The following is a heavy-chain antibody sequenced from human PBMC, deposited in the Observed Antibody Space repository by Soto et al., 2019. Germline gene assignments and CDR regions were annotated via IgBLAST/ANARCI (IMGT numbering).Heavy chain of an antibody. V-gene: IGHV4-34*01. CDR3: ARVHSGYCSSTSCPDYYYMDV. J-gene: IGHJ6*03. CDR1: GGSFSGYY. D-gene: IGHD2-2*01. Sequence: SETLSLTCAVYGGSFSGYYWSWIRQPPGKGLEWIGEINHSGSTNYNPSLKSRVTISVDTSKNQFSLKLSSVTAADTAVYYCARVHSGYCSSTSCPDYYYMDVWGKGTTVTVSS. CDR2: INHSGST.